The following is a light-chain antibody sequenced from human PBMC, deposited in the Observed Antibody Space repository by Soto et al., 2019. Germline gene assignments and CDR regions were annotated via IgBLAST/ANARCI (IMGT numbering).Light chain of an antibody. CDR1: SSDIGGFNH. CDR2: DVI. Sequence: QSALTQPASMSESPGQSITISCIGTSSDIGGFNHVSCHQQHPGKAPKLIIYDVIHRPSGVSSRFSGSKTGNTASLIISGLQAEDEADYYCSSYTSSSAYVFGSGTKLTVL. CDR3: SSYTSSSAYV. V-gene: IGLV2-14*03. J-gene: IGLJ1*01.